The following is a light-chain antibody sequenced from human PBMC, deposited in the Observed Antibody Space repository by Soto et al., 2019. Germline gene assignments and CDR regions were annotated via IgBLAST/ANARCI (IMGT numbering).Light chain of an antibody. J-gene: IGLJ2*01. CDR1: SSDVGDYNY. Sequence: QSALTQPASVSGSPGQSITISCTGTSSDVGDYNYVSWYQQDPGKAPKLMIYDVSNQPSGVSNRFSGSKSGNTASLTISGLQAEDEADYYCSSYTSSSTLVVFGGGTQLTVL. CDR2: DVS. V-gene: IGLV2-14*01. CDR3: SSYTSSSTLVV.